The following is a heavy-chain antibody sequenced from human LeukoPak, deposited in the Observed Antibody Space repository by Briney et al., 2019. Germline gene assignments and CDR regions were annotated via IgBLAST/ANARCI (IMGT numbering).Heavy chain of an antibody. V-gene: IGHV3-21*01. CDR2: ISSSSSSI. D-gene: IGHD5-18*01. J-gene: IGHJ6*02. CDR1: GFTFSSYS. Sequence: PGGSLRLSCAASGFTFSSYSMNWVRQAPGKGLEWVSSISSSSSSIYFADSVKGRFTISRDNAKNSLYLQMNSLRAEDTAVYYCARDRGRAWIRLSHYVMDVWGQGTTVTVSS. CDR3: ARDRGRAWIRLSHYVMDV.